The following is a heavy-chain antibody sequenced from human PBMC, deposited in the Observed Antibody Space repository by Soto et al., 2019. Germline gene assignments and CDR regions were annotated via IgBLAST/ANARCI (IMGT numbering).Heavy chain of an antibody. D-gene: IGHD3-10*01. CDR1: GFTFSSYG. J-gene: IGHJ6*02. V-gene: IGHV3-30*18. CDR2: ISFDGSKE. CDR3: AKSRASMVRGVVLYYGMDV. Sequence: QVQLVESGGGVVQPGRSLRLSCAASGFTFSSYGMHWVRQAPGKGLEWVTVISFDGSKEYYADSVMGRFTISRDNSKNTLYLQMNSLTIEDTAVYYCAKSRASMVRGVVLYYGMDVWGHGTTVSVSS.